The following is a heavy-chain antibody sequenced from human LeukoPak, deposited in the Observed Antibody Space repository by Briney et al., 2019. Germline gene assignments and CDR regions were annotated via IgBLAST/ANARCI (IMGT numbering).Heavy chain of an antibody. V-gene: IGHV3-23*01. CDR1: GFTFSSYG. J-gene: IGHJ4*02. CDR2: ISGSGGST. D-gene: IGHD3-22*01. CDR3: AKEGYYDSSAPPGDY. Sequence: GGSLRLSCAASGFTFSSYGMSWVRQAPGKGLEWVSAISGSGGSTYYADSVKGRFTISRDNSKNTLYLQMNSLRAEDTAVYYCAKEGYYDSSAPPGDYWGQGTLVTVSS.